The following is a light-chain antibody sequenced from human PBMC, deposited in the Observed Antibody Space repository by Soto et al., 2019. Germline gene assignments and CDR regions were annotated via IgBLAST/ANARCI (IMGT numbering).Light chain of an antibody. CDR2: AAS. CDR3: HQLHIYPLI. CDR1: QSIRSE. Sequence: DIQMTQSPSSLSASVGDRVTITCRASQSIRSELGWYQQKPGKAPKLLIHAASSLQSGVPSRFSGSGSGTEFTLTISSLQPEDFATYYCHQLHIYPLIFGGGTKVDIK. J-gene: IGKJ4*01. V-gene: IGKV1-17*01.